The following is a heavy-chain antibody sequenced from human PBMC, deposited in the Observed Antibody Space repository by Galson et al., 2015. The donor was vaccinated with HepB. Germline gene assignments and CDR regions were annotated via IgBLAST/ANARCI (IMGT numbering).Heavy chain of an antibody. CDR3: AKDRHGYCSGGSCPPLLGWFDP. D-gene: IGHD2-15*01. CDR2: ISGSGGST. V-gene: IGHV3-23*01. CDR1: GGTFSSYA. Sequence: SCKASGGTFSSYAMGWVRQAPGKGLEWVSAISGSGGSTYYADSVKGRFTISRDNSKNTLYLQMNSLRAEDTAVYYCAKDRHGYCSGGSCPPLLGWFDPWGQGTLVTVSS. J-gene: IGHJ5*02.